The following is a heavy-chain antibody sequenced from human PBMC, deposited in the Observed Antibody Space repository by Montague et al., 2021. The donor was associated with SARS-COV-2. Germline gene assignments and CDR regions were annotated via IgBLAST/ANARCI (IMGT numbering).Heavy chain of an antibody. V-gene: IGHV2-70*11. CDR2: XDWXAYK. CDR1: GFSLSTSGIC. CDR3: ARMAPITGLDY. J-gene: IGHJ4*02. D-gene: IGHD1-20*01. Sequence: PALVTPTQTLTLTCTFSGFSLSTSGICVSWIRQPPGKALEWLARXDWXAYKYYSTSLKTRLTISKDTSKNQVVLTMTNMDPVDTATYYCARMAPITGLDYWGQGTLVTVSS.